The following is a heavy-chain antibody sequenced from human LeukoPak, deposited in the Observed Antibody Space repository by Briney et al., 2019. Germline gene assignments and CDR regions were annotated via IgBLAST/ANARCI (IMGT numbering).Heavy chain of an antibody. CDR1: GGSFSGYY. J-gene: IGHJ6*03. CDR3: ARGPYHYDFWSGYYWDYYYYYMDV. V-gene: IGHV4-34*01. CDR2: INHSGST. Sequence: SETLSLTCAVYGGSFSGYYWSWIRQPPGKGLEWIGEINHSGSTNYNPSLKGRVTISVDTSKNQFSLKLSSVTAADTAVYYCARGPYHYDFWSGYYWDYYYYYMDVWGKGTTVTVSS. D-gene: IGHD3-3*01.